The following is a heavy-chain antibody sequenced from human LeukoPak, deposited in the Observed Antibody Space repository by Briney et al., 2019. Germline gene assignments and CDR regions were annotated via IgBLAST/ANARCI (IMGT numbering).Heavy chain of an antibody. J-gene: IGHJ4*02. Sequence: ASVKVSCKASGYTFTSYAMNWVRQAPGQGLEWMGWINTNTGNPTYAQGFTGRFVFSLDTSVSTAYLQISSLKAEDTAVYYCARSPKKETPDPNVDTAMGLFDYWGQGTLVTVSS. CDR1: GYTFTSYA. CDR2: INTNTGNP. V-gene: IGHV7-4-1*02. CDR3: ARSPKKETPDPNVDTAMGLFDY. D-gene: IGHD5-18*01.